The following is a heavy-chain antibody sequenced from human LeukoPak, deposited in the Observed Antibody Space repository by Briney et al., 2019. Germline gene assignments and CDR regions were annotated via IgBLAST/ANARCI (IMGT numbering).Heavy chain of an antibody. V-gene: IGHV3-21*01. CDR1: GFTFSSYS. Sequence: KAGGSLRLSCAASGFTFSSYSMNWARQAPGKGLEWVSSISSSSSYIYYADSVKGRLTISRDNAKNSLYLQMNSLRAEDTAVYYCARDKYDSSGWYAFDIWGQGTMVTVSS. J-gene: IGHJ3*02. D-gene: IGHD3-22*01. CDR3: ARDKYDSSGWYAFDI. CDR2: ISSSSSYI.